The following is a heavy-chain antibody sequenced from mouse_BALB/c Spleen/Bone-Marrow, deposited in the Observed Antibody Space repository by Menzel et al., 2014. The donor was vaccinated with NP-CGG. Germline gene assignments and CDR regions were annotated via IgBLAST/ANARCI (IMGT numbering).Heavy chain of an antibody. Sequence: QVQLKESGPELVEPGASVRISCKASGYTFTSYYIHWVKQRPGQGLEWIGWIYPGNVNTKYNEKFKGKATLTADKSSSTAYMQLSSLTSEDSAVYFCARRRGITTERDYFDYWGQGTTLTVSS. D-gene: IGHD2-4*01. CDR2: IYPGNVNT. V-gene: IGHV1S56*01. CDR3: ARRRGITTERDYFDY. J-gene: IGHJ2*01. CDR1: GYTFTSYY.